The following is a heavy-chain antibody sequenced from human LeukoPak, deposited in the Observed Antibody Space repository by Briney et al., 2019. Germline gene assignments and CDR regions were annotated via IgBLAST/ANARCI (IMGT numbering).Heavy chain of an antibody. CDR2: ISGSGGST. D-gene: IGHD2-15*01. CDR1: GFTVTSTH. CDR3: AKSSGGGEEDY. V-gene: IGHV3-23*01. Sequence: GGSLRLTCTVSGFTVTSTHMDWVRQAPGKGLEWVSAISGSGGSTYYADSVKGRFTISRDNSKNTLYLQMNSLRAEDTAVYYCAKSSGGGEEDYWGQGTLVTVSS. J-gene: IGHJ4*02.